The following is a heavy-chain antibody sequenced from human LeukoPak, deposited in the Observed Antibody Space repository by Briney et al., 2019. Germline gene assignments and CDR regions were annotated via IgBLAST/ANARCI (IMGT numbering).Heavy chain of an antibody. Sequence: ASETLSLTCTVSGGSISSYYWSWIRQPPGKGLEWIGYIYYSGSTNYNPSLKSRVTISVDTSKNQFSLKLSSVTAADTAVYYCARLSSGSYSIDYWGQGTLVTVSS. CDR2: IYYSGST. D-gene: IGHD1-26*01. CDR1: GGSISSYY. J-gene: IGHJ4*02. CDR3: ARLSSGSYSIDY. V-gene: IGHV4-59*08.